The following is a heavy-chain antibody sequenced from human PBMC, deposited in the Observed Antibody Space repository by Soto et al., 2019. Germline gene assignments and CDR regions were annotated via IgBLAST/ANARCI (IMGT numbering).Heavy chain of an antibody. Sequence: GASVKVSCKASGGTFSSYAISWVRQAPGQGLEWMGGIIPIFGTANYAQKFQGRVTITADESTSTAYMELSSLRSEDTAVYYCAGGYYDSSGYYSSSYYWGQGTLVTVSS. D-gene: IGHD3-22*01. J-gene: IGHJ4*02. CDR3: AGGYYDSSGYYSSSYY. CDR2: IIPIFGTA. CDR1: GGTFSSYA. V-gene: IGHV1-69*13.